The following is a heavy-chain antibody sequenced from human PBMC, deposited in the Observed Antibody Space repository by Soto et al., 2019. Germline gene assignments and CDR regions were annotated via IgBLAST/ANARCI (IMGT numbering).Heavy chain of an antibody. CDR3: ARHPAIFGVVSPFDY. CDR1: GFSLSTSGVG. J-gene: IGHJ4*02. CDR2: IYWNDDK. V-gene: IGHV2-5*01. D-gene: IGHD3-3*01. Sequence: QITLKESGPTLVNPTQTLTLTCTFSGFSLSTSGVGVGWIRQPPGKALEWLALIYWNDDKRYSPSLKSRLTITKDTSKNQVVLTMTNMDPVDTATYYCARHPAIFGVVSPFDYWGQGTLVTVSS.